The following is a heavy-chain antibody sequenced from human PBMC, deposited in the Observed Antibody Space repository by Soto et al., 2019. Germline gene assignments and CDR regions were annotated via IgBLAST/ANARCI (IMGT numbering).Heavy chain of an antibody. CDR3: ARDRTYSSGWYYFDY. CDR2: ISYDGSNK. Sequence: SLRLSCAASGFTFSSYAMHWVRQAPGKGLEWVAVISYDGSNKYYADSVKGRFTISRDNSKNTLYLQMNSLRAEDTAVYYCARDRTYSSGWYYFDYWGQGTLVTVSS. D-gene: IGHD6-19*01. CDR1: GFTFSSYA. V-gene: IGHV3-30-3*01. J-gene: IGHJ4*02.